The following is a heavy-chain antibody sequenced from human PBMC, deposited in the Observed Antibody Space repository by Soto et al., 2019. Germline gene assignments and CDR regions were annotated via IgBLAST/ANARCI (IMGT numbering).Heavy chain of an antibody. CDR1: GGSISSGGYY. D-gene: IGHD1-26*01. J-gene: IGHJ5*01. Sequence: QVQLQESGPGLVKPSQTLSLTCSVSGGSISSGGYYWSWIRQHPEKGLEWIGYIYYSGSTNYNPFLKSRVIMSVDTSSNRFSLDLRSVTAADTAIYYCARHSASWQWFDYWGQGTLVTVSS. CDR2: IYYSGST. CDR3: ARHSASWQWFDY. V-gene: IGHV4-31*03.